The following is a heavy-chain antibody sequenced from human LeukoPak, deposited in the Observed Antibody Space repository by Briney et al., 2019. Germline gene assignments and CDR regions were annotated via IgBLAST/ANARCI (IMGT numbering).Heavy chain of an antibody. J-gene: IGHJ4*02. CDR3: VKDRTGTYTLDY. CDR1: GFTFSNYA. CDR2: ISDNGSRQ. Sequence: GRSLRLSCAATGFTFSNYAIHWGRQAPGKGLEWVAFISDNGSRQHYADSVKGRFTISRDNSKNTLNLQMNSLRAEDTAVYYCVKDRTGTYTLDYWGQGTLVTVSS. D-gene: IGHD3-10*01. V-gene: IGHV3-30-3*01.